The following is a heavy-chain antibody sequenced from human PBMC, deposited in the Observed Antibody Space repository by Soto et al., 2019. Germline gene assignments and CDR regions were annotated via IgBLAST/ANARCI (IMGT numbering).Heavy chain of an antibody. CDR2: ISWNSGSI. D-gene: IGHD2-21*02. V-gene: IGHV3-9*01. CDR3: AKDRYGGNSGPFDY. J-gene: IGHJ4*02. Sequence: AGGSLRLSCAASGFTFDDYAMHWVRQAPGKGLEWVSGISWNSGSIGYADSVKGRFTISRDNAKNSLYLQMNSLRAEDTALYYCAKDRYGGNSGPFDYWGQGTLVTVSS. CDR1: GFTFDDYA.